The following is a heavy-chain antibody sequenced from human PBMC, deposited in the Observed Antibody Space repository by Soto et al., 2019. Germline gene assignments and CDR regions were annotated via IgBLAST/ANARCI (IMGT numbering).Heavy chain of an antibody. Sequence: QVQLQESGPGLVKPSETLSLTCTVSGGSISSYYWSWIRQPPGKGLEWIGYIYYSGSTNYNPSLKSRVTISVDTSMNQFSLMLSSVTAADTAVYYCARIVTTDCSGGSCYLSRFDPRGQGTLVTASS. D-gene: IGHD2-15*01. V-gene: IGHV4-59*01. CDR1: GGSISSYY. CDR3: ARIVTTDCSGGSCYLSRFDP. CDR2: IYYSGST. J-gene: IGHJ5*02.